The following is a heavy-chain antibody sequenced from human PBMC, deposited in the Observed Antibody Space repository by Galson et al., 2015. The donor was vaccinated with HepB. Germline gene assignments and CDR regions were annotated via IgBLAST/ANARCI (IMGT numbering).Heavy chain of an antibody. Sequence: SLRLSCATSGFTFSSYGMSWVRQAPGKGLEWVSGISGSGGTIYYADSVKGRFTISRDNSQNTLFLQMDSLTADDTATCYCATYNGRMVRGVQWFDPRGQGTLVTVSS. CDR2: ISGSGGTI. J-gene: IGHJ5*02. V-gene: IGHV3-23*01. CDR3: ATYNGRMVRGVQWFDP. CDR1: GFTFSSYG. D-gene: IGHD3-10*01.